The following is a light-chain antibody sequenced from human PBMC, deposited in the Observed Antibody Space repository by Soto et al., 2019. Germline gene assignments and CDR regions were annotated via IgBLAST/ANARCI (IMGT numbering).Light chain of an antibody. CDR1: QSISIW. Sequence: DIQMTQSPSTLSASVGDRVTITCRASQSISIWLAWYQQKPGKAPKILIYKASSLESGVPSRFSGSGSGTEFTLTISSLQPDDFATYYCQQYNRYSWTFGQGTKVDIK. CDR2: KAS. CDR3: QQYNRYSWT. V-gene: IGKV1-5*03. J-gene: IGKJ1*01.